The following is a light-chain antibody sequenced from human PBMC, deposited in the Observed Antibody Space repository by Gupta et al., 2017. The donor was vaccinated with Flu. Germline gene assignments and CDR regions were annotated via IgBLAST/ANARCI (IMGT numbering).Light chain of an antibody. Sequence: DIVMTQSPLSLPVTPGEPASISCRSSQSLLHSNGYNYLDWYLQKPGQSPPLLIYLGANRASGGPDRCSGSGSGTDFTLKISRVEAEDVGVYYCMQALQTPRSFGQGTKLEIK. V-gene: IGKV2-28*01. J-gene: IGKJ2*03. CDR3: MQALQTPRS. CDR1: QSLLHSNGYNY. CDR2: LGA.